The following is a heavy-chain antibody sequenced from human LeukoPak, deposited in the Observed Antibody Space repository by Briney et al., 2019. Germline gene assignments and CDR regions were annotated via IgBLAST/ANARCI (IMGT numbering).Heavy chain of an antibody. CDR1: GYTFTGYY. J-gene: IGHJ4*02. Sequence: GASVKVSCKASGYTFTGYYMHWVRQAPGQGLEWMGWINPNSGGTNYAQKFQGRVTMTGDTSISTAYMELSRLRSDDTAVYYCAREIPENYYDSSGPIDYWGQGTLVTVSS. CDR2: INPNSGGT. D-gene: IGHD3-22*01. CDR3: AREIPENYYDSSGPIDY. V-gene: IGHV1-2*02.